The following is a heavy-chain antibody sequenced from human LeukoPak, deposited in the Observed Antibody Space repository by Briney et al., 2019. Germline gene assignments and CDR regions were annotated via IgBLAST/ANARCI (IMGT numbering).Heavy chain of an antibody. D-gene: IGHD3-10*01. Sequence: ASVKVSCKTSGDTFSSYAINWVRQAPGQGLEWMGEIIPILGLANYAQKFQGRVTITADKSTGTAYMELNSLRSEDTAVYYCARAERFSTHSFFDYWGQGALVTVSS. J-gene: IGHJ4*02. CDR3: ARAERFSTHSFFDY. V-gene: IGHV1-69*10. CDR1: GDTFSSYA. CDR2: IIPILGLA.